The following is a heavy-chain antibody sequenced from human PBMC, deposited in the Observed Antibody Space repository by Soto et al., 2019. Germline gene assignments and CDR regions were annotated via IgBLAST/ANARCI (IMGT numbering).Heavy chain of an antibody. Sequence: QVHLVQSAVEVKKPGASVRVSCTSSGYTFSTFGIGWVRQAPGQGLEWMGWIYAYNGNTEYAQKFQGRVTMTTDTGTRTGYMGLRSLTSDDTAAYFCTRAIAGGYGHTTLDYWGQGTLVTVSS. J-gene: IGHJ4*02. CDR2: IYAYNGNT. CDR1: GYTFSTFG. D-gene: IGHD5-18*01. V-gene: IGHV1-18*01. CDR3: TRAIAGGYGHTTLDY.